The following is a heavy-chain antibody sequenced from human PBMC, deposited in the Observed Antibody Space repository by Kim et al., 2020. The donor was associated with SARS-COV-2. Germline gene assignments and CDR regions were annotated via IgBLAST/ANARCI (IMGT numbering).Heavy chain of an antibody. CDR2: ISYDGSNK. V-gene: IGHV3-30*04. Sequence: GGSLRLSCAASGFTFSSYAMHWVRQAPGKGLEWVAVISYDGSNKYYADSVKGRFTISRDNSKNTLYLQMNSLRAEDTAVYYCARPVRGYGDPLLGMFDPWGQGTLVTVSS. CDR3: ARPVRGYGDPLLGMFDP. J-gene: IGHJ5*02. CDR1: GFTFSSYA. D-gene: IGHD4-17*01.